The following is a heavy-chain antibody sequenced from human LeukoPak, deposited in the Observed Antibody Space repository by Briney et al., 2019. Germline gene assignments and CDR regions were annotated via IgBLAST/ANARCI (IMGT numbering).Heavy chain of an antibody. CDR2: FDPEDGET. J-gene: IGHJ4*02. V-gene: IGHV1-24*01. CDR3: ATEPVVGATSPPSFDY. D-gene: IGHD1-26*01. Sequence: ASVKVSCKVSGYTLTELSMHWVRQAPGKGLEWMGGFDPEDGETIYAQKFQGRVTMTEDTSTDTAYMELSSLRSEDTAVYYCATEPVVGATSPPSFDYWGQGTLVTVSS. CDR1: GYTLTELS.